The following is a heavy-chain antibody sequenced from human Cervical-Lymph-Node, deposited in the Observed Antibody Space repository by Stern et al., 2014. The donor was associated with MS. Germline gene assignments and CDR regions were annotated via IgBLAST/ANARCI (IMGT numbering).Heavy chain of an antibody. Sequence: VQLVESGGCVVQPGRSLRLPCAASGFTFGSYGMHWVRQAPGKGLEWVAFISFDASKKDYADSVKGRLTISRDNIKNTLYLQMSSLRVEDTAVYYCAKGPAAMGGWRYYGMDVWGQGTTVTVSS. CDR2: ISFDASKK. V-gene: IGHV3-30*18. J-gene: IGHJ6*02. D-gene: IGHD2-2*01. CDR3: AKGPAAMGGWRYYGMDV. CDR1: GFTFGSYG.